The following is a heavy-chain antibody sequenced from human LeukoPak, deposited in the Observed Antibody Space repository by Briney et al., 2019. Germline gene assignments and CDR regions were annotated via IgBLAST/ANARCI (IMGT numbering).Heavy chain of an antibody. CDR3: ARPREYSSSSYHYYFDY. V-gene: IGHV1-69*05. CDR2: IIPIFGTA. CDR1: GGTFSSYA. Sequence: ASVKVSCKASGGTFSSYAISWVRQAPGQGLEWMGGIIPIFGTANYAQKFQGRVTMTRDTSTSTVYMELSSLRSEDTAVYYCARPREYSSSSYHYYFDYWGQGTLVTVSS. J-gene: IGHJ4*02. D-gene: IGHD6-6*01.